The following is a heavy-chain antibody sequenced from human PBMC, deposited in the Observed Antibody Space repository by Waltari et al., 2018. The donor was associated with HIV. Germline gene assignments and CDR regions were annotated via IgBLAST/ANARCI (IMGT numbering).Heavy chain of an antibody. CDR1: FDDYA. Sequence: FDDYAMHWVRQAPGKGLEWVSGISWNSGSIGYADSVKGRFTISRDNAKNSLYLQMNSLRAEDTALYYCAGHRTDYYYYGMDVWGQGTTVTVSS. V-gene: IGHV3-9*01. CDR2: ISWNSGSI. J-gene: IGHJ6*02. D-gene: IGHD1-1*01. CDR3: AGHRTDYYYYGMDV.